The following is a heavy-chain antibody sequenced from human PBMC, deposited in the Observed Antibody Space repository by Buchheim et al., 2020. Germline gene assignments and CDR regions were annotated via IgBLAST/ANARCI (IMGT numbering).Heavy chain of an antibody. V-gene: IGHV4-59*01. CDR2: IYYSGST. CDR3: AKAAAGTSRWFDP. CDR1: GGSISSYY. Sequence: QVQLQESGPGLVKPSETLSLTCTVSGGSISSYYWSWIRQPPGKGLEWIGYIYYSGSTNYNPSLKSRVTLSVDQSKQQFFLKLSSVTAADTAVYYCAKAAAGTSRWFDPWGQGTL. J-gene: IGHJ5*02. D-gene: IGHD6-13*01.